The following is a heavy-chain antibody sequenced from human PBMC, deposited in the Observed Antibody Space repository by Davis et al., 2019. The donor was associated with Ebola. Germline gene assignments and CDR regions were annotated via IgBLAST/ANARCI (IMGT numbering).Heavy chain of an antibody. CDR3: AREMIGGAGRFDS. D-gene: IGHD3-22*01. Sequence: ASVKVSCKASGGTFSSYAISWVRQAPGQRLEWMGWIDGDNGNTKYSEKFQGRVTITRGTFATTAYMELSSLSSEDTAVYYCAREMIGGAGRFDSWGLGTLVTVSS. V-gene: IGHV1-3*01. CDR1: GGTFSSYA. J-gene: IGHJ5*01. CDR2: IDGDNGNT.